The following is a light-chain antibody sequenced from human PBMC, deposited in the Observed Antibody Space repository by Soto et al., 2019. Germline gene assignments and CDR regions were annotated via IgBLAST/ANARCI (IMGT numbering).Light chain of an antibody. CDR3: QKYNSAPPWT. CDR2: AAS. Sequence: DIQMTQSPSSLSASVGARVTITCRASQGISNYLDWYQQKPGKVPKLLIYAASTLQSGVPSRFSGSGSGTDFTLTISSLQPEDVATYYCQKYNSAPPWTFGQGTKVEIK. J-gene: IGKJ1*01. CDR1: QGISNY. V-gene: IGKV1-27*01.